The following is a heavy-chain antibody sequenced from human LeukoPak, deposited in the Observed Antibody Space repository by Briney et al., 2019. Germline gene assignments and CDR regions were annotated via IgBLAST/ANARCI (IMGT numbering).Heavy chain of an antibody. J-gene: IGHJ4*02. CDR3: ARDYAGSIVVVPATNPYYFDY. D-gene: IGHD2-2*01. CDR2: IRRDGSNK. Sequence: GGSLRLSCAASGFMFTTYAMHWVRQAPGKGLEWVAFIRRDGSNKYYADSVKGRFTISRDNSKNTLYLQMNSLRAEDTAVYYCARDYAGSIVVVPATNPYYFDYWGQGTLVTVSS. CDR1: GFMFTTYA. V-gene: IGHV3-30*02.